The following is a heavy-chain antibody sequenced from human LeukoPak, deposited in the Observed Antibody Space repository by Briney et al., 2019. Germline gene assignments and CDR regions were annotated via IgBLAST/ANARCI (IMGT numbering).Heavy chain of an antibody. J-gene: IGHJ4*02. CDR3: AKDPFRARISAPDY. CDR1: GFTSFNFP. V-gene: IGHV3-23*01. D-gene: IGHD6-6*01. CDR2: IGGSGTNT. Sequence: PGGSLRLSCGASGFTSFNFPMSWVRQAPGKGLEWVSAIGGSGTNTYYADSVKGRFNISRDNSKNTLYLQMDSLRAEDTAVYYCAKDPFRARISAPDYWGQGTLVTVSS.